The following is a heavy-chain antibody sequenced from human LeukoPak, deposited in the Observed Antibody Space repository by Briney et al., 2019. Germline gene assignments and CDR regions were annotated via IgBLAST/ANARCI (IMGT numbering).Heavy chain of an antibody. CDR3: ARDLTYYYDSSGYYYSRGYFDY. D-gene: IGHD3-22*01. Sequence: PGYSVSLSRAGSGFTYIHARMRWLRQAPAKGLAGVSYISSSSSSMYYADSVKGRFTISREDAKTSLCLQMNSLRDEDTAGYYCARDLTYYYDSSGYYYSRGYFDYWGQGTLVTVSS. J-gene: IGHJ4*02. V-gene: IGHV3-48*02. CDR2: ISSSSSSM. CDR1: GFTYIHAR.